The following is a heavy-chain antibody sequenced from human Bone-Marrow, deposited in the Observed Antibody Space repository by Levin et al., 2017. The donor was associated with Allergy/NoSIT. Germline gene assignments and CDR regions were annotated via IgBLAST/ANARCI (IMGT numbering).Heavy chain of an antibody. J-gene: IGHJ3*02. CDR2: ISAYNGNT. V-gene: IGHV1-18*01. CDR3: ARKVDTAMVKHAFDI. CDR1: GYTFTSYG. D-gene: IGHD5-18*01. Sequence: VASVKVSCKASGYTFTSYGISWVRQAPGQGLEWMGWISAYNGNTNYAQKLQGRVTMTTDTSTSTAYMELRSLRSDDTAVYYCARKVDTAMVKHAFDIWGQGTMVTVSS.